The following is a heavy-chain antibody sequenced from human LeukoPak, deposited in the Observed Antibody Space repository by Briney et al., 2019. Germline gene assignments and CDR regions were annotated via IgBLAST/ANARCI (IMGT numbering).Heavy chain of an antibody. D-gene: IGHD1-26*01. V-gene: IGHV1-2*04. CDR2: INPNSGGT. Sequence: ASVKVSCKASGYTFTGYYMHWVRQAPGQWLEWMGWINPNSGGTNYAQKFQGWVTMTRDTSISTAYMELSRLRSDDTAVYYCARAASYHFFDYWGQGTLVTVSS. CDR1: GYTFTGYY. CDR3: ARAASYHFFDY. J-gene: IGHJ4*02.